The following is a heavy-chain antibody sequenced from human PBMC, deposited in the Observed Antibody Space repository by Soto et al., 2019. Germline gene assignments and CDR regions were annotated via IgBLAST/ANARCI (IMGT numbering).Heavy chain of an antibody. CDR1: VFTFSSYV. D-gene: IGHD6-19*01. V-gene: IGHV3-23*01. J-gene: IGHJ4*02. CDR2: VSGTGDNT. Sequence: PGGSLRLSCAASVFTFSSYVMNWVRQAPGKGLEWVSTVSGTGDNTYYADSVRGRFTISRDNSKNTLYLQMNSLRAEDTAVYYCAKDAIAVAGTPYFDYWGQGTLVTVSS. CDR3: AKDAIAVAGTPYFDY.